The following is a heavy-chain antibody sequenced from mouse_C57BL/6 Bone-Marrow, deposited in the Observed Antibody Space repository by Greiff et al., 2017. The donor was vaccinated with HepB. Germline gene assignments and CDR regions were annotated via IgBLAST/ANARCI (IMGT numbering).Heavy chain of an antibody. J-gene: IGHJ3*01. D-gene: IGHD1-1*01. CDR1: GFSLTSYG. CDR3: ARRGTTVEAWFAY. CDR2: IWSGGST. Sequence: QVQLQQSGPGLVQPSQSLSITCTVSGFSLTSYGVHWVRQSPGKGLEWLGVIWSGGSTDYNAAFISRLSISKDNSKSQVFFKMNSLQAGDTAMYYCARRGTTVEAWFAYWGQGTLVTVSA. V-gene: IGHV2-2*01.